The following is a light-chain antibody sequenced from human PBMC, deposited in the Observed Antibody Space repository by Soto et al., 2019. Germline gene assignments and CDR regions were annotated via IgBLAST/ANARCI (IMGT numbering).Light chain of an antibody. J-gene: IGKJ1*01. CDR2: GAS. CDR1: QSVSSIY. CDR3: QQYGSSRWT. Sequence: EIVLTQSPGILSLSQGERATLSCRASQSVSSIYLAWYQQKPGQAPRLLIYGASSRATGIPDRFSGSGSGTDFTLTISRLEPEDFAVYYCQQYGSSRWTFGQGTKVDIK. V-gene: IGKV3-20*01.